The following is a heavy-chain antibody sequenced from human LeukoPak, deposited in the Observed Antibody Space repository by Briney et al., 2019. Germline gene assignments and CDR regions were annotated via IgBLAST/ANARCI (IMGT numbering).Heavy chain of an antibody. V-gene: IGHV3-53*01. J-gene: IGHJ4*02. CDR2: IYSGGST. Sequence: GGSLRLSCAVSGFTVSSNYMSWVRQAPGKELEWVSVIYSGGSTHYADSVKGRFTISRDNSKNTVFLQMNSLRAEDTAVYYCARADGIGGPYDYWGQGTLVTVSS. CDR1: GFTVSSNY. CDR3: ARADGIGGPYDY. D-gene: IGHD3-16*01.